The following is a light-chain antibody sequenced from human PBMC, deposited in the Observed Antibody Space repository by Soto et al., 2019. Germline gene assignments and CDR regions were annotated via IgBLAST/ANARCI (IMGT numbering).Light chain of an antibody. CDR1: QGISNY. CDR2: AAS. V-gene: IGKV1-27*01. Sequence: IQMTQSPSSLSASVGDRVTITCRASQGISNYLAWYQQKPGKVPKLLIYAASTLQSGVPSRFSGSGSGTDFTLTISSLQPEDVATYYCQKYNPGTFGQGTKVEIK. J-gene: IGKJ1*01. CDR3: QKYNPGT.